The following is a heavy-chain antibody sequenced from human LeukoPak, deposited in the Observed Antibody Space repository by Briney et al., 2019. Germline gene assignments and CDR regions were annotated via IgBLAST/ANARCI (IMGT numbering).Heavy chain of an antibody. D-gene: IGHD3-3*01. CDR1: GGSFSGYY. V-gene: IGHV4-34*01. CDR3: ARGPSYDFWSGYYPTYFDY. CDR2: INHSGST. J-gene: IGHJ4*02. Sequence: SETLSLTCAVYGGSFSGYYWSWIRQPPGKGLEWIGEINHSGSTNYDPSLKSRVTISVDTSKNQFSLKLSSVTAADTAVYYCARGPSYDFWSGYYPTYFDYWGQGTLVTVSS.